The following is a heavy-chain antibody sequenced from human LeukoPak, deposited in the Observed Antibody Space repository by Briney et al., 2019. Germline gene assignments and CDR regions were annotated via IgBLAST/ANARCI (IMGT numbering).Heavy chain of an antibody. CDR3: ARVGPRQLYGDYVLSLDY. J-gene: IGHJ4*02. CDR1: GGSVSSGSYY. V-gene: IGHV4-61*03. Sequence: SETLSLTCTVSGGSVSSGSYYWSWIRQPPGKGLEWIGYIYYSGSTNYNPSLKSRVTMSVDTSKNHFSLKLSSLTAADTAVYYCARVGPRQLYGDYVLSLDYWGQGTLVTVSS. D-gene: IGHD4-17*01. CDR2: IYYSGST.